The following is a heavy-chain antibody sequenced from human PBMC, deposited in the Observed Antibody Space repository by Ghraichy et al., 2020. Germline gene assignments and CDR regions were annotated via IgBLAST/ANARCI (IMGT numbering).Heavy chain of an antibody. J-gene: IGHJ6*02. D-gene: IGHD6-13*01. Sequence: ASVKVSCKASGYTFTSYGISWVRQAPGQGLEWMGWISAYNGNTNYAQKLQGRVTMTTDTSTSTAYMELRSLRSDDTAVYYCALLIAAAGHYYYYGMDVWGQGTTVTVSS. CDR1: GYTFTSYG. V-gene: IGHV1-18*01. CDR3: ALLIAAAGHYYYYGMDV. CDR2: ISAYNGNT.